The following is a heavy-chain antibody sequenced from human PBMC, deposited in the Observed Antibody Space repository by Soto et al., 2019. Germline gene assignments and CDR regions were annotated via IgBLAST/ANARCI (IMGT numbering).Heavy chain of an antibody. CDR1: GYTFTDYD. Sequence: QVRVVQSGAEVKKPGASVKVSCKTSGYTFTDYDINWVRQAPGQGLEWMGWVSPDHGNAGYARQFQGRITMTSDTSINTVFMELTNLRPEDTAVYYCAVTTGYWGQGNKVTVSS. CDR2: VSPDHGNA. V-gene: IGHV1-8*01. D-gene: IGHD4-17*01. J-gene: IGHJ4*02. CDR3: AVTTGY.